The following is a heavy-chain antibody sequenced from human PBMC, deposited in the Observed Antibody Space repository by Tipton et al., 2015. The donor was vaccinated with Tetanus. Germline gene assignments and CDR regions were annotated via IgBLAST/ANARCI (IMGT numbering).Heavy chain of an antibody. CDR1: GGSISGSY. CDR3: AREVPAAGHFDS. CDR2: VYYNGNT. J-gene: IGHJ4*02. Sequence: TLSLTCTVSGGSISGSYWNWIRQPPGKGLEWIGYVYYNGNTHYNPALKSRVTISVDTSKNQFSLKLSSVTAADTAIYYCAREVPAAGHFDSWGQGVQVTVSS. D-gene: IGHD2-2*01. V-gene: IGHV4-59*01.